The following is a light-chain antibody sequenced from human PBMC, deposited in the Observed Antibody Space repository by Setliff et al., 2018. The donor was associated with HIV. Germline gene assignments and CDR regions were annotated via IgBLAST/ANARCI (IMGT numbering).Light chain of an antibody. CDR2: DVS. Sequence: QSALTQPASVSGSPGQSITISCTGTSSDVGGYNYVSWYQQHPGKAPKLLIYDVSKRPSGVSNRFSGSKSGTTASLTISGLQAEDEADYYCSSYTSSSTFYVFGTGTKATVL. CDR3: SSYTSSSTFYV. J-gene: IGLJ1*01. V-gene: IGLV2-14*01. CDR1: SSDVGGYNY.